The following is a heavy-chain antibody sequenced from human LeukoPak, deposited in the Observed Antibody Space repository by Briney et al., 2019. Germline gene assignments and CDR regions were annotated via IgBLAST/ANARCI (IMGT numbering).Heavy chain of an antibody. D-gene: IGHD2-2*01. Sequence: PSETLSLTCTVSGGSISGYYWSWIRQPPGKGLEWIGYIYYSGSTSYNPSLKSRVTISVDTSKNQFSLKLSSGTAAATAVYSCARAPAKSYYYYGLDVWGQGTTVTVSS. CDR3: ARAPAKSYYYYGLDV. CDR1: GGSISGYY. J-gene: IGHJ6*02. CDR2: IYYSGST. V-gene: IGHV4-59*01.